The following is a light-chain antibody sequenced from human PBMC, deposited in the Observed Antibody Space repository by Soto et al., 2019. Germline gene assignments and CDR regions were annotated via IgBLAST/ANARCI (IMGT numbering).Light chain of an antibody. Sequence: DIQMTQSPSSLSASVGDRVTITCRASQSISSYLNWYQQKPGKAPKLLINAASSLQSGVPSRFSGSGSGTDFPLTISSLQPEDFATYYCQQSYSTPYTFGQGTKLEIK. CDR1: QSISSY. CDR3: QQSYSTPYT. J-gene: IGKJ2*01. CDR2: AAS. V-gene: IGKV1-39*01.